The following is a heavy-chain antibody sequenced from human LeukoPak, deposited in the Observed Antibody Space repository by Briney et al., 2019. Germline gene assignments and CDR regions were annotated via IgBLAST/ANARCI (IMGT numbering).Heavy chain of an antibody. J-gene: IGHJ4*02. CDR3: ARDINLWSCSGGSCYSFRGYFDY. CDR1: GFTFSDYY. CDR2: ISSSGSTI. Sequence: PGGSLRLSCAASGFTFSDYYMSWIRQAPGKGLEWVSYISSSGSTIYYADSVKGRFTISRDNAKNSLYLQMNSLRAEDTAVYYCARDINLWSCSGGSCYSFRGYFDYWGQGTLVTVSS. D-gene: IGHD2-15*01. V-gene: IGHV3-11*04.